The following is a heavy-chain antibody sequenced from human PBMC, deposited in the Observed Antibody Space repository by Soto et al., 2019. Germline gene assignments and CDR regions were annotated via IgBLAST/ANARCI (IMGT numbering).Heavy chain of an antibody. J-gene: IGHJ5*01. CDR2: IIPVFGTA. V-gene: IGHV1-69*01. Sequence: QVQLVQSGAEVKKPGSSVKVSCKASGGVFRNYAINWVRQAPGQGLEWMGGIIPVFGTADYTQKFQRRVTITADESTTTAYMELSSLKTEDTAVYFCARDRWGSYSFDSWGQGTLVTVAS. CDR3: ARDRWGSYSFDS. CDR1: GGVFRNYA. D-gene: IGHD1-26*01.